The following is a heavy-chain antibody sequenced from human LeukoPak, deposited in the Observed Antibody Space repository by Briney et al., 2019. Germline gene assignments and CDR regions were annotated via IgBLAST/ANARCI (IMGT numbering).Heavy chain of an antibody. Sequence: PGGSLRLSCTASGFTFGDFAMSWFRQAPGKGLEWVGFIRSEAYGGTTEYAASVKGRFTISRDDSKSIAYLQMNSLRADDTAVYYCAKGGLVHRFDPWGQGTLVTVSS. V-gene: IGHV3-49*03. CDR2: IRSEAYGGTT. J-gene: IGHJ5*02. CDR1: GFTFGDFA. CDR3: AKGGLVHRFDP.